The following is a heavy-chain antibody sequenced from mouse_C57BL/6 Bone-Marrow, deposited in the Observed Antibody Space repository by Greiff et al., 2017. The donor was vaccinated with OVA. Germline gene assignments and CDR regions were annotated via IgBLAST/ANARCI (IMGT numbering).Heavy chain of an antibody. Sequence: QVQLQQSGAELARPGASVKLSCKASGYTFTSYGISWVKQRTGQGLEWIGEIYPRSGNTYYNEKFKGKATLTADKSSSTAYMELRSLTSEDSAVYFCARKRIYYDYDAYAMDYWGQGTSVTVSS. CDR1: GYTFTSYG. CDR3: ARKRIYYDYDAYAMDY. V-gene: IGHV1-81*01. CDR2: IYPRSGNT. J-gene: IGHJ4*01. D-gene: IGHD2-4*01.